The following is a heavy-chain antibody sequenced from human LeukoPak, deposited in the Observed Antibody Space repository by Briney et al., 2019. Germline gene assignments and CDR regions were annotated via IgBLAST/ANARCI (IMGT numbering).Heavy chain of an antibody. CDR2: INPNSGGT. Sequence: ASVKVSCKASGYTFTDYYIHWVRQAPGQGLEWMGRINPNSGGTNSAQKFQGRVTMTRDTSISTAYMELSRLRSDGTAVYFCARGYYDSSGYYYFDYWGQGTLVTVSS. J-gene: IGHJ4*02. CDR1: GYTFTDYY. D-gene: IGHD3-22*01. V-gene: IGHV1-2*06. CDR3: ARGYYDSSGYYYFDY.